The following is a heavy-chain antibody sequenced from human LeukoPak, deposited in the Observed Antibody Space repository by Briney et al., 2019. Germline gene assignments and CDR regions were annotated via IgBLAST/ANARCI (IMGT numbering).Heavy chain of an antibody. CDR3: AKGRGYNYGYIFGYFDY. J-gene: IGHJ4*02. CDR1: GFTFSNYA. CDR2: ISYDGSNK. D-gene: IGHD5-18*01. Sequence: PGGSLRLSCAASGFTFSNYAMHWVRQAPGKGLEWVAVISYDGSNKYYADSVKGRFTISRDNSKNTLYLQTNSLRSEDTAVYYCAKGRGYNYGYIFGYFDYWGQGTLVTVSS. V-gene: IGHV3-30*04.